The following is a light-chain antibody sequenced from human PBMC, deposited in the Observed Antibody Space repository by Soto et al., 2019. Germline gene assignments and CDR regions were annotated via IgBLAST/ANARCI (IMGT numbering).Light chain of an antibody. CDR3: QQYNSYPWT. CDR2: DAS. Sequence: DIQMTQSPSTLSASVGDRVTITCRASPSISRWLAWYQQKPGKAPKLLIYDASSLESGVPSRFSGSGSGTEFTLTITSLQPDDFATYYCQQYNSYPWTFGQGTKVEIK. CDR1: PSISRW. J-gene: IGKJ1*01. V-gene: IGKV1-5*01.